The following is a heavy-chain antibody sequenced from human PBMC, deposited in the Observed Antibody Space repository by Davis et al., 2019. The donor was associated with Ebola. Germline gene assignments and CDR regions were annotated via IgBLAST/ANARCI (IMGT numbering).Heavy chain of an antibody. CDR3: ARDFTLKYCGGDCYPDY. CDR2: IYTSGST. D-gene: IGHD2-21*02. CDR1: GGSISSYY. J-gene: IGHJ4*02. V-gene: IGHV4-4*07. Sequence: PSETLSLTCTVSGGSISSYYWSWIRQPAGKGLEWIGRIYTSGSTNYNPSLKSRVTMSVDTSKNQFSLKLSSVTAADTAVYYCARDFTLKYCGGDCYPDYWGQGTLVTVSS.